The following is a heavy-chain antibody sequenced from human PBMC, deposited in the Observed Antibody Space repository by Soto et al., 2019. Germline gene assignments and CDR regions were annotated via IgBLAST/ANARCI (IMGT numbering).Heavy chain of an antibody. CDR1: GFTFDDYT. D-gene: IGHD3-22*01. CDR2: ISWDGGST. V-gene: IGHV3-43*01. J-gene: IGHJ4*02. CDR3: AKAKHYYDSSSDIFDY. Sequence: GGSLRLSCAASGFTFDDYTMHWVRQAPGEGLEWVSLISWDGGSTYYANSVKGRFTISRDNSKNTLYLQMNSLRAEDTAVYYCAKAKHYYDSSSDIFDYWGQGTLVTVSS.